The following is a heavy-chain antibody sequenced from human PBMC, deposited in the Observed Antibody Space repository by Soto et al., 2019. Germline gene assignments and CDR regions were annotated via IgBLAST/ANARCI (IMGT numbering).Heavy chain of an antibody. J-gene: IGHJ6*02. CDR3: ARQGSGSEYPQYFYYGMDV. V-gene: IGHV1-2*02. Sequence: VELVQSGAEVEKPGAAVRISCKTSGYTFTAYYIHWVRQAPGQGLEWMGWINPNSGVANYAQKFQGRVNMTRETSISTVYMELTKMRSEDTTIYYCARQGSGSEYPQYFYYGMDVWGQGTTAAASS. CDR2: INPNSGVA. D-gene: IGHD5-12*01. CDR1: GYTFTAYY.